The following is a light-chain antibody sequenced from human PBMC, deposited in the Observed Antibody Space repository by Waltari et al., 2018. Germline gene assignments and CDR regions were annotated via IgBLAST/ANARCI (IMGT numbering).Light chain of an antibody. J-gene: IGKJ1*01. V-gene: IGKV3-20*01. CDR2: DAS. Sequence: EIVLTQSPGTLSLSPGERATLSCRASQSVGTYLAWYQQKPGQAPRLLIYDASTRATGIPDRFSGSGSGTDFSLTISRLEPEDFAVYYCQKYVSLPATFGQGTNVEIK. CDR1: QSVGTY. CDR3: QKYVSLPAT.